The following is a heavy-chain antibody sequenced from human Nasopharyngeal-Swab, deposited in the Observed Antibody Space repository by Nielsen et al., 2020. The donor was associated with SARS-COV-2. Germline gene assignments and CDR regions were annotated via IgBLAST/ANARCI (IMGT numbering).Heavy chain of an antibody. CDR1: GGSISSYY. J-gene: IGHJ6*02. CDR2: INHSGST. D-gene: IGHD3-3*01. V-gene: IGHV4-34*01. Sequence: SETLSLTCTVSGGSISSYYWSWIRQPPGKGLEWIGEINHSGSTNYNPSLKSRVTISVDTSKNQFSLKLSSVTAADTAVYYCARDSIGTIFGVVINYYYYYGMDVWGQGTTVTVSS. CDR3: ARDSIGTIFGVVINYYYYYGMDV.